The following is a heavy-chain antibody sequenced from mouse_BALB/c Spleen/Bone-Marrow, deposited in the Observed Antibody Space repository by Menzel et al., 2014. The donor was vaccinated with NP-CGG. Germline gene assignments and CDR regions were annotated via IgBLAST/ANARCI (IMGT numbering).Heavy chain of an antibody. CDR3: TIRYYAMDY. V-gene: IGHV1-4*01. CDR2: IIPNSGYS. D-gene: IGHD1-1*01. CDR1: GYTFTRYT. Sequence: QVQLKDSGAELARPGASVKMSCQASGYTFTRYTMHWEKKRPGQGLEWIGYIIPNSGYSNYNQKFKDKATLTADKSSSTVYMQLSSLTSEDSAVYYCTIRYYAMDYWGQGTSVTVSS. J-gene: IGHJ4*01.